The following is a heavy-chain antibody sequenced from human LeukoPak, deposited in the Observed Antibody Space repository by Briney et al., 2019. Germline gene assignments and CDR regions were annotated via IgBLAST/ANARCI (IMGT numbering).Heavy chain of an antibody. J-gene: IGHJ4*02. CDR1: GGSISSYY. Sequence: SETLSPTCTVSGGSISSYYCRWIRQPPGNGLEWVGSIYYSGSTNYNPSLKSRVTISGDTSNNQLSLKLSSVTAADTGVYYCARCGYSYGTGYHFDYWGQGTLVTVSS. CDR3: ARCGYSYGTGYHFDY. D-gene: IGHD5-18*01. V-gene: IGHV4-59*01. CDR2: IYYSGST.